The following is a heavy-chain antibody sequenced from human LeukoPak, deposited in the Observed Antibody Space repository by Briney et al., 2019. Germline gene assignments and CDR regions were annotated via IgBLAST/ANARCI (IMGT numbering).Heavy chain of an antibody. CDR2: IYTSGST. J-gene: IGHJ4*02. D-gene: IGHD5-24*01. CDR1: GGSISSGSYY. V-gene: IGHV4-61*02. Sequence: SQTLSLTCTVSGGSISSGSYYWSWIRQPAGKGLEWIGRIYTSGSTNYNPSLKSRVTMSVDTSKNQFSLKLSSVTAADTAVYYCARVRRDGYNYCFDYWGQGTLDTVSS. CDR3: ARVRRDGYNYCFDY.